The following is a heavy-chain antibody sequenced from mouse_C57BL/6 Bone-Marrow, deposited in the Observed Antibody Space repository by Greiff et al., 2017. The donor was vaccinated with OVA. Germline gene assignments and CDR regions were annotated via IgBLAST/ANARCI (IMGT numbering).Heavy chain of an antibody. V-gene: IGHV1-5*01. CDR1: GYTFTSYW. Sequence: VQLQQSGTVLARPGASVKMSCKTSGYTFTSYWMHWVKQRPGQGLEWIGAIYPGNSDTSYNQKFKGKAKLTAVTSASTAYMELSSLTNEDSAVYYCTKEGDYGNLGRFAYWGQGTLVTVSA. D-gene: IGHD2-1*01. CDR2: IYPGNSDT. J-gene: IGHJ3*01. CDR3: TKEGDYGNLGRFAY.